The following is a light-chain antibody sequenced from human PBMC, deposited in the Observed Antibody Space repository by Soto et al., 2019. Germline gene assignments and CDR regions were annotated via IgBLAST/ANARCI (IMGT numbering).Light chain of an antibody. CDR1: RGISSY. J-gene: IGKJ5*01. CDR2: SAS. Sequence: IQFAQSRSSLSSSVGHRVTITCQASRGISSYLAWYQQKPGKAPKLLVYSASTLQSGVPSRFSGSGSGPDFTLTISSLQPEDSATYFCQQLNSYPQTFGQGTRLEIK. V-gene: IGKV1-9*01. CDR3: QQLNSYPQT.